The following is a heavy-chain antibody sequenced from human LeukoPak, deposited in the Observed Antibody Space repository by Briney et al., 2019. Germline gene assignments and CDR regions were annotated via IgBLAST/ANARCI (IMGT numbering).Heavy chain of an antibody. Sequence: SVKVSCKASGGTFSSYAISWVRQAPGQGLEWMGGIIPIFGTANYAQKFQGRVTITTDESTSAAYMELSSLRSEDTAVYYCARGWIQLWLPGELGYWGQGTLVTVSS. CDR1: GGTFSSYA. D-gene: IGHD5-18*01. V-gene: IGHV1-69*05. J-gene: IGHJ4*02. CDR2: IIPIFGTA. CDR3: ARGWIQLWLPGELGY.